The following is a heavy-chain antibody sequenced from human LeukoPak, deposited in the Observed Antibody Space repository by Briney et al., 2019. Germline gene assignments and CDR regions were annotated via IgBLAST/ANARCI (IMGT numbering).Heavy chain of an antibody. J-gene: IGHJ4*02. Sequence: ASVKVSCKASGYTFTGYYMHWVRQAPGQGLEWMGWINPNSGGTNYAQKFQGRVTMTRDTSISTAYMELSRLRSADTAVYYCARGSRRHDFWSGYQYWGQGTLVTVSS. D-gene: IGHD3-3*01. CDR2: INPNSGGT. V-gene: IGHV1-2*02. CDR3: ARGSRRHDFWSGYQY. CDR1: GYTFTGYY.